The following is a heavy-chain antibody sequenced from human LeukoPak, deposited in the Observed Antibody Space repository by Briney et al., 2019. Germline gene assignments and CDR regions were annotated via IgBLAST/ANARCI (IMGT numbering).Heavy chain of an antibody. V-gene: IGHV3-21*01. Sequence: PGGSLRLSCAASGFTFSSYEMNWVRQAPGKGLEWVSSISSSSSYIYYVDSVKGRFTISRDNAKNSLYLQMNSLRAEDTAVYYCARVYGSGSFYPYYYYMDVWGKGTTVTVSS. CDR2: ISSSSSYI. CDR3: ARVYGSGSFYPYYYYMDV. J-gene: IGHJ6*03. D-gene: IGHD3-10*01. CDR1: GFTFSSYE.